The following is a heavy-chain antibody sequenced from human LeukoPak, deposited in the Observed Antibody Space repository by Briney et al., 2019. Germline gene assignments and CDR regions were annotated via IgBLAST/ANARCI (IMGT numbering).Heavy chain of an antibody. CDR2: IWSDATNM. CDR3: AKDAQRGFDYSNSFQY. J-gene: IGHJ4*02. CDR1: RFIFTDYG. D-gene: IGHD4-11*01. Sequence: PGGSLRLSCAASRFIFTDYGFHWVRQAPGKGLEWVAAIWSDATNMYYANSVKGRFFIQRDDYQNTVYLELSSLRADDTAVYNCAKDAQRGFDYSNSFQYWGQGSLVTVSS. V-gene: IGHV3-33*06.